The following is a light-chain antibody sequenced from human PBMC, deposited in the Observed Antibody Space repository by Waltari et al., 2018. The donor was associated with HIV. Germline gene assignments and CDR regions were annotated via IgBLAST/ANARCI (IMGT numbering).Light chain of an antibody. Sequence: QSVLPQPPSASGTPGQMVAISCSGTNSNIGNTIVSWYQQVPGMAPKLLISRTNHRPSGVPDRFSGSKSGTSASLAISGLRSEDEADYYCAAWDDSLNGVLFGGGTKLTVL. CDR1: NSNIGNTI. J-gene: IGLJ2*01. CDR3: AAWDDSLNGVL. V-gene: IGLV1-47*01. CDR2: RTN.